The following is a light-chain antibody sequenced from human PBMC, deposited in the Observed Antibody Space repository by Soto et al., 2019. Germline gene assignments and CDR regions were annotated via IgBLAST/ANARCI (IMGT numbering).Light chain of an antibody. Sequence: EIVMTQSPATLSVSLGERVTLSCRASQSVSSYLAWYQQKPGQAPRLLIADASTRAPDIPDIFSGSGSGTDFTHTISRLQSTDLAIYYCLQYSTWPPLYTFGQGTKLEIK. V-gene: IGKV3-15*01. CDR3: LQYSTWPPLYT. J-gene: IGKJ2*01. CDR2: DAS. CDR1: QSVSSY.